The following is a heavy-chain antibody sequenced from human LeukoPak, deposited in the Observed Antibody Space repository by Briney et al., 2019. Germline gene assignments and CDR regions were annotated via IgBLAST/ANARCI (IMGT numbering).Heavy chain of an antibody. CDR3: ARGPKGYYDFWSGYVEGYYFDY. D-gene: IGHD3-3*01. CDR2: IYHSGST. CDR1: GYSISSGYY. J-gene: IGHJ4*02. V-gene: IGHV4-38-2*01. Sequence: PSETLSLTCAVSGYSISSGYYWGWIRQPPGKGLEWIGSIYHSGSTYYNPSLKSRVTISVDTSKNQFSLKLSSVTAADTAVYYCARGPKGYYDFWSGYVEGYYFDYWGQGTLVTVSS.